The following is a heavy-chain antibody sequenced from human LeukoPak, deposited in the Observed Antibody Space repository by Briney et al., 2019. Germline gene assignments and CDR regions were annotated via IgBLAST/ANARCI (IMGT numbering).Heavy chain of an antibody. CDR3: ARGLLWFGDYYFDY. CDR1: GGSFSGYY. Sequence: PSETLSLTCAVYGGSFSGYYWSWIRQPPGKGLEWIGEIYHSGSTNYNPSLKSRVTISVDKSKNQFSLKLSSVTAADTAVYYCARGLLWFGDYYFDYWGQGTLVTVSS. V-gene: IGHV4-34*01. J-gene: IGHJ4*02. D-gene: IGHD3-10*01. CDR2: IYHSGST.